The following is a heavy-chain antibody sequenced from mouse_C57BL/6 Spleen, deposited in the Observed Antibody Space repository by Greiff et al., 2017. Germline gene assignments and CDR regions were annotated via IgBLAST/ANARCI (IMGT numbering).Heavy chain of an antibody. J-gene: IGHJ4*01. CDR2: ISSGGDYF. V-gene: IGHV5-9-1*02. CDR3: TRVGYGNFYAMDY. Sequence: DVMLVESGEGLVKPGGSLKLSCAASGFTFSSYAMSWVRQTPEKRLEWVAYISSGGDYFYYADTVKGRFTISRDNARNTLYLQMSSLKSEDTAMYYCTRVGYGNFYAMDYWGQGTSVTVPS. CDR1: GFTFSSYA. D-gene: IGHD2-1*01.